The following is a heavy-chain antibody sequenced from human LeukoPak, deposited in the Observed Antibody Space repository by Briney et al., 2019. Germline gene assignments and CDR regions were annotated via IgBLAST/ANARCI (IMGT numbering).Heavy chain of an antibody. CDR3: ASTRLDSMVVTQGNWFDP. V-gene: IGHV1-69*05. CDR2: IIPIFGTA. Sequence: AXVKVSFKASGGTFSSYAISWVRQAPGQGLEWMGRIIPIFGTANYSQKFQGRVTITTDESTSTAYMELSSLRSEDTAVYYCASTRLDSMVVTQGNWFDPWGQGTLVTVSS. CDR1: GGTFSSYA. D-gene: IGHD4-23*01. J-gene: IGHJ5*02.